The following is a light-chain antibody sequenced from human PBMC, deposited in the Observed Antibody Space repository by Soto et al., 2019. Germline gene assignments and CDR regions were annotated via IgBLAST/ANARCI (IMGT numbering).Light chain of an antibody. J-gene: IGKJ4*01. Sequence: LVLTQSPATLSLSPGERATLSCRASQNIGAYLVWYQQKPGQAPRLLIYDASNRATGIPARFSGSGPGTDFTLTISSLEPEDFAVYYCQQRSDWPPLTFGGGTKVDIK. CDR3: QQRSDWPPLT. V-gene: IGKV3-11*01. CDR1: QNIGAY. CDR2: DAS.